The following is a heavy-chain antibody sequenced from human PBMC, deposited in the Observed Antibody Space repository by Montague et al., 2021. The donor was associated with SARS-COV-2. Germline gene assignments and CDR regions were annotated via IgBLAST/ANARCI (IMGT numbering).Heavy chain of an antibody. V-gene: IGHV3-21*01. J-gene: IGHJ4*02. CDR2: ISSSSSYL. CDR3: ARAGTYYDILTGYAELGYFDY. Sequence: SLRLSCEASGFTFSSYSMNLVRQAPVKGLEWVSSISSSSSYLYYXDSXKVRFTISRDNAKNSLYLQMNSLRAEDTAVYYCARAGTYYDILTGYAELGYFDYWGQGTLVTVSS. D-gene: IGHD3-9*01. CDR1: GFTFSSYS.